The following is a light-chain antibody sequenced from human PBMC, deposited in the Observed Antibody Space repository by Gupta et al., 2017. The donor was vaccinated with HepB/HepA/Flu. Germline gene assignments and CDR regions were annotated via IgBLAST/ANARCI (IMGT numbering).Light chain of an antibody. CDR3: QQYDTSLWT. Sequence: EIVLTQSPGTPSLSPGERATLSCRASQSVSSGSLAWYQQKPGQAPRLLIYGASSRATGIPDRFSGSGSGTDFTLTITRLEPEDFAVYYCQQYDTSLWTFGQGTKVELK. J-gene: IGKJ1*01. CDR2: GAS. CDR1: QSVSSGS. V-gene: IGKV3-20*01.